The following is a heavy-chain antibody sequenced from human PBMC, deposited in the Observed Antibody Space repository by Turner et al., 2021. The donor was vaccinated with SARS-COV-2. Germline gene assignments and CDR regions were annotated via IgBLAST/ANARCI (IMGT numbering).Heavy chain of an antibody. Sequence: EVQLVESGGGLVKPGGSLRLSCAASGFTFDDYAMHWVRQAPGKGLEWVSGISWNSGSIGYADSVKGRFTISRDNAKNSLYLQMNSLRAEDTALYYCARDHRPVVVPAAKRAGSYYYGMDVWGQGTTVTVSS. CDR2: ISWNSGSI. CDR3: ARDHRPVVVPAAKRAGSYYYGMDV. CDR1: GFTFDDYA. J-gene: IGHJ6*02. D-gene: IGHD2-2*01. V-gene: IGHV3-9*01.